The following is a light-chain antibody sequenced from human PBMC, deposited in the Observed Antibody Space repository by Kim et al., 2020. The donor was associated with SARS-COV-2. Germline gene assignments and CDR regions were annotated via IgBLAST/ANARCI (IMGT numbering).Light chain of an antibody. V-gene: IGKV1-27*01. CDR3: QKYNSAPPTWT. J-gene: IGKJ1*01. CDR1: QGISNY. Sequence: LGDRVTITGRASQGISNYLAWYQQKPGKVPKLLIYAASTMQSGVPSRFSGSGSGTDFTLTISSLQPEDVATYYCQKYNSAPPTWTFGQGTKVDIK. CDR2: AAS.